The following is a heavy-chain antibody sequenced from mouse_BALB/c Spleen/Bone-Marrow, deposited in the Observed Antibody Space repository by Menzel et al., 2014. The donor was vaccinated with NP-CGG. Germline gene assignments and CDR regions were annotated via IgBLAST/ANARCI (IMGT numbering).Heavy chain of an antibody. Sequence: VKLMESGPGLVAPSQSLSITCTVSGFSLTSYGVHWVRQPPGKGLEWLGVIWAGGSTNYNSALMSRLSISKDNSKSRVFLKMNSLQTDDTAMYYCARRSQGYAMDYWGQGTSVTVSS. D-gene: IGHD3-2*02. CDR2: IWAGGST. CDR1: GFSLTSYG. J-gene: IGHJ4*01. CDR3: ARRSQGYAMDY. V-gene: IGHV2-9*02.